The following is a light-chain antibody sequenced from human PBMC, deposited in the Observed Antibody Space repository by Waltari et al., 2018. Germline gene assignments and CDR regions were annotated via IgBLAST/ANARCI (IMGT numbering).Light chain of an antibody. Sequence: CRASQSVTRALAWYQQKPGQDPRLLIYGASNRATGIPDRFSGSGSGTDFSLTISSLEPEDFAVYYCQHYLRLPVTFGQGTKVEVK. V-gene: IGKV3-20*01. J-gene: IGKJ1*01. CDR2: GAS. CDR3: QHYLRLPVT. CDR1: QSVTRA.